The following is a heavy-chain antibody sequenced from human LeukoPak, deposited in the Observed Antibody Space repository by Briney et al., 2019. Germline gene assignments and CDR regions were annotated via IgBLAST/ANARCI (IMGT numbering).Heavy chain of an antibody. J-gene: IGHJ1*01. CDR3: VRDLMGSGSTTAYLHH. D-gene: IGHD1-1*01. V-gene: IGHV3-21*01. CDR1: GFTFSDYS. CDR2: ISRSSRHV. Sequence: GGSLRLSCAASGFTFSDYSMNWVRQAPGKGLEWVSSISRSSRHVYYAGSVKGRFTISRDNAKNSLYLQMNSLRAEDMAVYYCVRDLMGSGSTTAYLHHWGQGTLVTVSS.